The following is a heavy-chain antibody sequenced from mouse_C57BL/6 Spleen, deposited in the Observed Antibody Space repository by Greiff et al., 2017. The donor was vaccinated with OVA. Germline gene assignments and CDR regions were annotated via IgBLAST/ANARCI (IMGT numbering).Heavy chain of an antibody. J-gene: IGHJ2*01. CDR3: ARDKWGIDD. CDR1: GFTFSSYP. Sequence: EVQLVESGGGLVKPGGSLKLSCAASGFTFSSYPMPWVRQTPEKRLEWVATISGGGGYTYYPDSVKGRFTISRDNATNSLYLQMSSLSAEETVMYYGARDKWGIDDGGQGTTLTVSS. D-gene: IGHD1-3*01. CDR2: ISGGGGYT. V-gene: IGHV5-9*04.